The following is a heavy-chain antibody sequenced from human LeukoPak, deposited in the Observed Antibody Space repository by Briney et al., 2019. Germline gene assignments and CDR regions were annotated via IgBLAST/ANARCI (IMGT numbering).Heavy chain of an antibody. J-gene: IGHJ4*02. D-gene: IGHD2-2*01. CDR3: ARGVVPAALSRDTRTYYFDY. CDR2: ISAYNGNT. V-gene: IGHV1-18*01. Sequence: GASVKVSCKASGYTFTSYGISWVRQAPGQGLEWMGWISAYNGNTNYAQKLQGRVTMTTDTSTSTAYMELRSLRSDETAVYYCARGVVPAALSRDTRTYYFDYWGQGTLVTVSS. CDR1: GYTFTSYG.